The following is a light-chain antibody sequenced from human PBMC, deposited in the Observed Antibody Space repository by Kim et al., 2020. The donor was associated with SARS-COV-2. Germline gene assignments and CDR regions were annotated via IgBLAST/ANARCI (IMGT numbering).Light chain of an antibody. Sequence: ATTPRTVTSSNVSVDNYVSWYQQHPGTAPKLMIYEVSKRPSGVPDRFSGSKSGNTASLTVSGLQAEDEADYYCSTYAGSSNVVFGGGTQLTVL. CDR3: STYAGSSNVV. CDR1: SSNVSVDNY. CDR2: EVS. J-gene: IGLJ2*01. V-gene: IGLV2-8*01.